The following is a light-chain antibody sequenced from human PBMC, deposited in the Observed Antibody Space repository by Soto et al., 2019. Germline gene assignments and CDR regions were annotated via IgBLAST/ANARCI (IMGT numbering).Light chain of an antibody. J-gene: IGKJ1*01. Sequence: DVQLTQSPSFLSAIVGDRVTITCRASQGISSYLAWYQQRPGKAPRFLFHAASTLQSAVPSRFAGSGSGTEFTLTISSLQPEDFATYYCQQLNTFPRTFGQGTKVEI. V-gene: IGKV1-9*01. CDR2: AAS. CDR3: QQLNTFPRT. CDR1: QGISSY.